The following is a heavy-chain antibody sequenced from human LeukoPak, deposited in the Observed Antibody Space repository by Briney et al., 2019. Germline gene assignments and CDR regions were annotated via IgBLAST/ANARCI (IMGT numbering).Heavy chain of an antibody. CDR1: GASIRSGRNY. J-gene: IGHJ4*02. CDR2: IYYSGSS. V-gene: IGHV4-39*01. D-gene: IGHD5-18*01. CDR3: ARHVSGSAMMHYFDY. Sequence: SETLSLTCNVSGASIRSGRNYWGWFRQSPGKGLEWIGSIYYSGSSSYNPSLQSRVSISVDTSENHISLKVFSLTAADTALYYCARHVSGSAMMHYFDYWGQGNLVTVSS.